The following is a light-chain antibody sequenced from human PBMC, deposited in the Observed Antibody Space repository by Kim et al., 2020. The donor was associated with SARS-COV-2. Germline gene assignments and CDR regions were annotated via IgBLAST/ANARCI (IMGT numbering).Light chain of an antibody. Sequence: GQSVPVSGTGTNYDVGYYNYVSWYQQQPGSAPKLIIFEVSKRPPGGPDRFSGSKSGNTASLTLSGLRDEDEGDYFCASYAGGSTLVFGTGTRVTVL. J-gene: IGLJ1*01. CDR3: ASYAGGSTLV. CDR1: NYDVGYYNY. V-gene: IGLV2-8*01. CDR2: EVS.